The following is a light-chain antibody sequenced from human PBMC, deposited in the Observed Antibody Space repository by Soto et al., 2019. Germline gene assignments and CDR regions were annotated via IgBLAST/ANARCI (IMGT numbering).Light chain of an antibody. J-gene: IGKJ1*01. CDR1: QSVSNN. CDR3: QQYNNWPRT. CDR2: GAS. Sequence: EIVMTQSPATLSVSPGERATLSCRASQSVSNNLAWYQQKPGQAPRLLIYGASTRATGIPARFSGRGSGTEFTLTISRLQSEDFAVYHCQQYNNWPRTFGQGTKVEIK. V-gene: IGKV3-15*01.